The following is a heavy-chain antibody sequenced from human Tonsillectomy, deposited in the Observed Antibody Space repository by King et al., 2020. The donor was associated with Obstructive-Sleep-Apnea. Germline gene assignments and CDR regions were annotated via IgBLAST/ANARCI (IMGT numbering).Heavy chain of an antibody. V-gene: IGHV3-30*04. J-gene: IGHJ3*02. CDR2: ISSDGSNK. CDR3: ASLVGATSWDAFDI. Sequence: VQLVESGGGVVQPGRSLKLSCAASGFTFSNYTMHWVRQAPGKGLEWVAVISSDGSNKYYADSVKGRFTISRDNSKNTLYLRMNSLRAEDTAVDYCASLVGATSWDAFDIWGQGTVVSVSS. D-gene: IGHD1-26*01. CDR1: GFTFSNYT.